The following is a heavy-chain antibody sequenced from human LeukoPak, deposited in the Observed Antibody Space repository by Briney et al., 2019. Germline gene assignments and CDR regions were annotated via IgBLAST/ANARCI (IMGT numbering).Heavy chain of an antibody. CDR2: LYYSGST. V-gene: IGHV4-39*01. J-gene: IGHJ4*02. CDR1: GGSISSSTYY. D-gene: IGHD5-12*01. CDR3: ARQAISGYDPPPFDS. Sequence: SETLSLTCTDSGGSISSSTYYWGWIRQPPGKGLEWIGNLYYSGSTYYNPSLKSRVTISVDTSKNQFSLKLSSVTAADTAVYYCARQAISGYDPPPFDSWGQGTLVTVSS.